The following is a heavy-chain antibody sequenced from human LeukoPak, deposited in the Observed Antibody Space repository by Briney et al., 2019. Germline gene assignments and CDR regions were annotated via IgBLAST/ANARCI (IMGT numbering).Heavy chain of an antibody. V-gene: IGHV4-59*01. Sequence: SETLSLTCTVSGGSISSYYWSWIRQPPGKGLEWIGYIYYSGSTNYNPSPKSRVTISVDTSKNQFSLKLSSVTAADTAVYYCARGYGDFRVEGRYFHSWGQGTLVTVSS. CDR1: GGSISSYY. J-gene: IGHJ4*02. CDR2: IYYSGST. D-gene: IGHD4-17*01. CDR3: ARGYGDFRVEGRYFHS.